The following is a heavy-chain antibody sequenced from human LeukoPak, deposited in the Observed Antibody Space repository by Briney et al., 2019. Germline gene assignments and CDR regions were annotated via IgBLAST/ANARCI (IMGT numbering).Heavy chain of an antibody. CDR1: GFTFSSYW. CDR2: IKQDGSEK. V-gene: IGHV3-7*01. J-gene: IGHJ6*03. CDR3: AREAYYYDSSGYPYYYYYYYMDV. Sequence: PGGSLRLSCAASGFTFSSYWMSWVRQAPGKGLEWVANIKQDGSEKYYVDSVKGRFTISRDNAKNSLYLQMNSLRAEDTAVYYCAREAYYYDSSGYPYYYYYYYMDVWGKGTTVTVSS. D-gene: IGHD3-22*01.